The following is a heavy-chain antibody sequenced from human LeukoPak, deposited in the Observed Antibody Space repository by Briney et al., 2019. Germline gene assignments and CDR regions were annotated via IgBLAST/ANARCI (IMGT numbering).Heavy chain of an antibody. CDR2: IYYSGST. CDR3: GTVAGTFGWFDP. Sequence: SETLSLTCTVSGGSISSSSYYWGWIRQPPGKGLEWIGSIYYSGSTYYNPSLKSRVTISVDTSKNQFSLKLSSVTAADTAVYYCGTVAGTFGWFDPWGQGTLVTVPS. V-gene: IGHV4-39*01. J-gene: IGHJ5*02. D-gene: IGHD6-19*01. CDR1: GGSISSSSYY.